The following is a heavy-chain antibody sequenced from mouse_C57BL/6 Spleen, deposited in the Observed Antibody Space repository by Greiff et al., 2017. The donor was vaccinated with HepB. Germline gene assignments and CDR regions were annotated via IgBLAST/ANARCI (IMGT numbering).Heavy chain of an antibody. J-gene: IGHJ4*01. D-gene: IGHD1-1*01. Sequence: EVQLQQSGPELVKPGASVKISCKASGYSFTDYNMNWVKQSNGKSLEWIGVINPNYGTTSYNQKFKGKATLTVDKSSSTAYMQLNSLTSEDSAVYDCARYYGSSTYAMDYWGQGTSVTVSS. CDR2: INPNYGTT. CDR3: ARYYGSSTYAMDY. CDR1: GYSFTDYN. V-gene: IGHV1-39*01.